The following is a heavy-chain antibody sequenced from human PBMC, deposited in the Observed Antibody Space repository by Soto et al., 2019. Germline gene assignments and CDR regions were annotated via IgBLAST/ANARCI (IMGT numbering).Heavy chain of an antibody. CDR3: AKLPIIRGNALDL. CDR1: GFSLRSYA. CDR2: ISGTAESI. D-gene: IGHD3-10*01. Sequence: GGSLRLSCAASGFSLRSYAVTWVRQVPGKGLEWVSVISGTAESIYYVDSVKGRFTISGDNSRNTVYLKMNFLRAEDTALYYCAKLPIIRGNALDLWGQGTMVTVSS. V-gene: IGHV3-23*01. J-gene: IGHJ3*01.